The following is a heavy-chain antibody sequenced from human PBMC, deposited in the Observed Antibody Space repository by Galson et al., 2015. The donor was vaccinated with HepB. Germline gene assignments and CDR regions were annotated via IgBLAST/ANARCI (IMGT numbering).Heavy chain of an antibody. CDR3: TRDYGASA. CDR1: GFTFSIYA. V-gene: IGHV3-23*01. J-gene: IGHJ5*02. D-gene: IGHD4/OR15-4a*01. CDR2: ISNSGDVT. Sequence: SLRLSCAASGFTFSIYAMSWVRQAPGKGLEWVSFISNSGDVTYYAGSVKGRFTISRDNSKNTPYLQMNFLRAEDTATYYCTRDYGASAWGQGALVTVSS.